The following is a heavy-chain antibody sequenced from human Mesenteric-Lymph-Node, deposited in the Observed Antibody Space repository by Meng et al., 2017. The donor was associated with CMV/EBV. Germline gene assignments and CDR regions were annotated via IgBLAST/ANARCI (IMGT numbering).Heavy chain of an antibody. CDR2: ISTASSTT. CDR1: GFSFSNYI. J-gene: IGHJ6*02. Sequence: GESLKISCAASGFSFSNYIMNWVRQAPGKGLEWVSYISTASSTTYYADSVRGRFTISRDNAKNSLYLQMNSLRAEDTAVYYCARGYLGYCSSTSCYTPRRAWYGMDVWGQGTTVTVSS. D-gene: IGHD2-2*02. CDR3: ARGYLGYCSSTSCYTPRRAWYGMDV. V-gene: IGHV3-48*04.